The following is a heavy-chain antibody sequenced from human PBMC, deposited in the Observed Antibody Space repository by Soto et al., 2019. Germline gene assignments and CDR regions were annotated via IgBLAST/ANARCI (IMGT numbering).Heavy chain of an antibody. CDR3: ASSFDSSGYNDY. V-gene: IGHV1-8*01. Sequence: VKVSCKASGYTFTSYDINWVRQATGQGLEWMGWMNPNSGNTGYAQKFQGRVTMTRNTSISTAYMELSSLRSEDTAVYYCASSFDSSGYNDYWGQGTLVTVSS. D-gene: IGHD3-22*01. CDR2: MNPNSGNT. J-gene: IGHJ4*02. CDR1: GYTFTSYD.